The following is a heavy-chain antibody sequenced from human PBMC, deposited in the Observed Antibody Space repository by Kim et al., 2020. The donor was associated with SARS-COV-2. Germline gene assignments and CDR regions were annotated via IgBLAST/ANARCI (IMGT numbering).Heavy chain of an antibody. V-gene: IGHV3-66*02. CDR1: GFTVSNTY. D-gene: IGHD3-10*01. CDR3: ARYYYGSGSYYGSGPRYYFDS. Sequence: GGSLRLSCAASGFTVSNTYMSWVRQAPGKGLEWVSLIYRDGSTYYPDSVRGRFTISRDISKNTLYLQMDSLRAEDTAVYYCARYYYGSGSYYGSGPRYYFDSWGQGSLVTVSS. CDR2: IYRDGST. J-gene: IGHJ4*02.